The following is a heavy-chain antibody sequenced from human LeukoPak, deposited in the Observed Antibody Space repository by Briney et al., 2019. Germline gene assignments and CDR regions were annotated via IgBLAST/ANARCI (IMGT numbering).Heavy chain of an antibody. D-gene: IGHD6-13*01. Sequence: KSSETLSLTCTVSGASISSYYWSWIRQPPGKGVEWVAYIYYTGSTNYNPSLKSRVTISMDTSKNQFSLRVSSVTAADTAIYYCARQSPLAAAGTFDYWGQGTLVTVSS. CDR3: ARQSPLAAAGTFDY. CDR2: IYYTGST. CDR1: GASISSYY. V-gene: IGHV4-59*01. J-gene: IGHJ4*02.